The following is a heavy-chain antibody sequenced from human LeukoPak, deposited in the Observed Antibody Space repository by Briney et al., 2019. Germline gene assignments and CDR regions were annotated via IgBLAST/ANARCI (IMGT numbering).Heavy chain of an antibody. D-gene: IGHD3-10*01. CDR3: ARILWYNWFDP. CDR1: GYSFTSSW. V-gene: IGHV5-51*01. J-gene: IGHJ5*02. CDR2: IYPGDSDT. Sequence: GESLKISCKGSGYSFTSSWIDWVRQMPGKGLEWMGLIYPGDSDTRYSPSFQGQVTISADKSISTAYLQWSSLKASDTAMYYCARILWYNWFDPWGQGALVTVSS.